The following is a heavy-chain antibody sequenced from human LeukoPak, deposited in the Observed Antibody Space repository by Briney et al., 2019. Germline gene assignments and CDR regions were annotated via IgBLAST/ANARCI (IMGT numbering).Heavy chain of an antibody. Sequence: SETLSLTCAVYGGSFSGYYWSWIRQPPGKGLEWIGEISHSGSTNYNPSLKSRVTISVDTSKNQFSLKLSSVTAADTAVYYCARGRRTQWLVPGRYNWFDPWGQGTLVTVSS. CDR3: ARGRRTQWLVPGRYNWFDP. V-gene: IGHV4-34*01. J-gene: IGHJ5*02. D-gene: IGHD6-19*01. CDR1: GGSFSGYY. CDR2: ISHSGST.